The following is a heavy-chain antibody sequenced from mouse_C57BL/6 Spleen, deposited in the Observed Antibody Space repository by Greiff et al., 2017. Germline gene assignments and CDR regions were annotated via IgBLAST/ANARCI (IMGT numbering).Heavy chain of an antibody. CDR3: AIYYDYDDAMDY. Sequence: QVHVKQPGAELVKPGASVKVSCKASGYTFTSYWMHWVKQRPGQGLEWIGRIHPSDSDTNYNQKFKGKATLTVDKSSSTAYMQLSSLTSEDSAVYYCAIYYDYDDAMDYWGQGTSVTVSS. D-gene: IGHD2-4*01. CDR1: GYTFTSYW. J-gene: IGHJ4*01. V-gene: IGHV1-74*01. CDR2: IHPSDSDT.